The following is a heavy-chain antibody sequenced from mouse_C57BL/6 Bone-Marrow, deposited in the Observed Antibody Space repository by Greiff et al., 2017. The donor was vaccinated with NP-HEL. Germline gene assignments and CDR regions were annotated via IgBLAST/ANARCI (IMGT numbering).Heavy chain of an antibody. CDR3: ARHEWLRRAWFAY. J-gene: IGHJ3*01. CDR1: GFTFSSYG. Sequence: EVKVVESGGDLVKPGGSLKLSCAASGFTFSSYGMSWVRQTPDKRLEWVATISSGGGYTYYPDSVKGRFTISRDNAKNTLYLQMSSLKSEDTARYYCARHEWLRRAWFAYWGQGTLVTVSA. V-gene: IGHV5-6*01. CDR2: ISSGGGYT. D-gene: IGHD2-2*01.